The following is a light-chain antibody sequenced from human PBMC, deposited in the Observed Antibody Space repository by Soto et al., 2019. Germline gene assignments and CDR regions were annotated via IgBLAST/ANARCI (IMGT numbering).Light chain of an antibody. CDR3: MKGTHWPC. CDR2: KVS. J-gene: IGKJ3*01. Sequence: DVVMTQSPLSLPVTLGQPASISCRSSQSLVYSDGNTYLNWFQQRPGQSPRRLIYKVSNRDSGVPDRFSGSGSGTDFTLKISRVEAEDVGVYYCMKGTHWPCFGPGTKVDI. CDR1: QSLVYSDGNTY. V-gene: IGKV2-30*01.